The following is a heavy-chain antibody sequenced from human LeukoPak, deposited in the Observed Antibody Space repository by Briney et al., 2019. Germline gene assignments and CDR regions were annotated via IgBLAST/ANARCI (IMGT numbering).Heavy chain of an antibody. D-gene: IGHD3-9*01. CDR1: GFTFSSYW. CDR2: INSDGSSI. CDR3: ARAGRYSYGMDV. Sequence: GSLRLSCAASGFTFSSYWMHWVRQAPGKGLVWVSRINSDGSSITYADSVKGRFTISRDNAKNTLYLQMNSLRAEDTAVYYCARAGRYSYGMDVWGQGTTVTVSS. V-gene: IGHV3-74*03. J-gene: IGHJ6*02.